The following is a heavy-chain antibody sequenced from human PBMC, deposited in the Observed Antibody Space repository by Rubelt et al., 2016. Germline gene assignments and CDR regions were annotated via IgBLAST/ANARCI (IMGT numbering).Heavy chain of an antibody. CDR1: GFTFSSYG. CDR2: IWYDGSNN. Sequence: QVQLVESGGGVVQPGRSLRLSCAASGFTFSSYGMHWVRQAPGKGLEWVAVIWYDGSNNYYADSVKGRLTISRDNSKNTLYLQMNSLRAEDTAVYYCARWDYDSNDAFDIWGQGTMVTVSS. CDR3: ARWDYDSNDAFDI. V-gene: IGHV3-33*01. J-gene: IGHJ3*02. D-gene: IGHD3-22*01.